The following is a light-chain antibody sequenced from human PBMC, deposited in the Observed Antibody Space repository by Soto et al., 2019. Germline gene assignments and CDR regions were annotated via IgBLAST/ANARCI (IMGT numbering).Light chain of an antibody. CDR2: GAS. V-gene: IGKV3-15*01. Sequence: EIVMTQSPATLSVSPGERATLSCRASQSVSSNLAWYQQKPGQAPRLLIYGASTRATGIPARFSGSGSGTEFTLTISSLQSEDFAVYYCQQYNNRPALTFGGATKVEIK. CDR3: QQYNNRPALT. CDR1: QSVSSN. J-gene: IGKJ4*01.